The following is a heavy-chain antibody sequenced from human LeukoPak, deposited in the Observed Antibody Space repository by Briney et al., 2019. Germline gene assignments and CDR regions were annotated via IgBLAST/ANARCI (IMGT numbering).Heavy chain of an antibody. D-gene: IGHD3-10*02. CDR1: GFTFDDYA. V-gene: IGHV3-9*01. Sequence: GGSLRLSCTASGFTFDDYAMHWVRQAPGKGLGWVSGISWNSGDIDYADSVKGRFTISRDNAKNSLYLQMNSLRAEDTAVYYCAELGITMIGGVWGKGTTVTISS. CDR2: ISWNSGDI. CDR3: AELGITMIGGV. J-gene: IGHJ6*04.